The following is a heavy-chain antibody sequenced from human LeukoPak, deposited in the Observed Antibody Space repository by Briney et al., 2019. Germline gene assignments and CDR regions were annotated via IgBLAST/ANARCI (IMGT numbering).Heavy chain of an antibody. CDR1: GGSISGSF. V-gene: IGHV4-59*01. D-gene: IGHD4-17*01. CDR2: IYHTGNA. J-gene: IGHJ4*02. Sequence: SETLSLTCTVSGGSISGSFWNWIRQPPGKGLEWIGYIYHTGNANYNPSLKSRLTLSVDTSKNQFSLRLRSVTTADTAVYFCARENGDYAYDYWGQGTPVTVSS. CDR3: ARENGDYAYDY.